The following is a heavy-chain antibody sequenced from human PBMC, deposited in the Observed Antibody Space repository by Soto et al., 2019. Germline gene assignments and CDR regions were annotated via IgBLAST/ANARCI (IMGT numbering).Heavy chain of an antibody. V-gene: IGHV1-18*01. CDR3: AGSYGDYGGGGRFDP. CDR1: GYTFTSYG. Sequence: QVQLVQSGAEVKKPGASVKVSCKASGYTFTSYGISWVRQAPGQGLEWMGWISAYNGNTNYAQKLQGRVTMTTDTPSSTAHMGLGGLGSGGPAVYFWAGSYGDYGGGGRFDPWGQGTLVTVSS. D-gene: IGHD4-17*01. CDR2: ISAYNGNT. J-gene: IGHJ5*02.